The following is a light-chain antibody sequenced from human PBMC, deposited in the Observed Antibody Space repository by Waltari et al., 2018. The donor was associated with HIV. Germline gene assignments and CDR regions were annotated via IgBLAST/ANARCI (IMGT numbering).Light chain of an antibody. J-gene: IGLJ3*02. V-gene: IGLV2-14*03. CDR3: SSYTASNTLWV. Sequence: QSALTQPASVSGSRGQSITMSCTGTSSDIGAYNHVSWFQQRPGKAPQLIIYDVTDRPSGVSKRFSGSKSGITASLTISGLQADDEGDYYCSSYTASNTLWVFGGGTKLTVL. CDR1: SSDIGAYNH. CDR2: DVT.